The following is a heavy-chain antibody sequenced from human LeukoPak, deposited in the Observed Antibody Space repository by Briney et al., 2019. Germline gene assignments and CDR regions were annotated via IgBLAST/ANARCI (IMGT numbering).Heavy chain of an antibody. V-gene: IGHV1-69*13. D-gene: IGHD5-12*01. CDR3: ATGSGYYSFDY. CDR1: GGTFSRYT. J-gene: IGHJ4*02. CDR2: IIPMFGRA. Sequence: SVKVSCKASGGTFSRYTISWVRQAPGQGLEWMGGIIPMFGRANYAQKFQGRLTITADESSTTAYMELSGLRSEDTAVYYCATGSGYYSFDYWGQGTLATVSS.